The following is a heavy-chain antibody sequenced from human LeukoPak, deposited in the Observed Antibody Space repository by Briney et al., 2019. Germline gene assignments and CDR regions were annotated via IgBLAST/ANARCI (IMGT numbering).Heavy chain of an antibody. Sequence: GGSLRLSCAASGFTFSSYWMHWVRQVSGKGLVWVSRINSDGSSTSYADSVKGRFTISRDNTKKTLYLQMRSLRPEDTAFYYCAKDGHYCTATSCFSSWLDPWGQGTLVTVSS. CDR2: INSDGSST. J-gene: IGHJ5*01. CDR3: AKDGHYCTATSCFSSWLDP. D-gene: IGHD2-15*01. CDR1: GFTFSSYW. V-gene: IGHV3-74*01.